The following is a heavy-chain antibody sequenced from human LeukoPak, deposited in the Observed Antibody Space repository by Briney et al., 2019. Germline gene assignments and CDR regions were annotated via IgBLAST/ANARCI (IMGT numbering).Heavy chain of an antibody. CDR1: GFTVSSNY. J-gene: IGHJ3*02. CDR3: ARYKTSPDAFDI. D-gene: IGHD2-2*01. Sequence: GSLRLSCAASGFTVSSNYMSWVRQAPGKGLEWIGSIYYSGSTYYNPSLKSRVTISVDTSKNQFSLKLSSVTAADTAVYYCARYKTSPDAFDIWGQGTMVTVSS. V-gene: IGHV4-59*05. CDR2: IYYSGST.